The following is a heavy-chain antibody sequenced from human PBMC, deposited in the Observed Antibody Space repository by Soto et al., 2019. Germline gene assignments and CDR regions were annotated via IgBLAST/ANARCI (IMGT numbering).Heavy chain of an antibody. CDR2: IKQDGSEK. CDR1: GFTFSSYW. V-gene: IGHV3-7*01. CDR3: ARSRGIDYGTVHWFDP. Sequence: PGGSLRLSCAASGFTFSSYWMSWVRQAPGKGLEWVANIKQDGSEKYYVDSVKGRFTISRDNAKNSLYLQMNSLRAEDTAVYYCARSRGIDYGTVHWFDPWGQGTLVTVSS. J-gene: IGHJ5*02. D-gene: IGHD4-17*01.